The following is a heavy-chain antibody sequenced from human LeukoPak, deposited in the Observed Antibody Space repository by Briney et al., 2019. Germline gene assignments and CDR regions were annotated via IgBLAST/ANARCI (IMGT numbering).Heavy chain of an antibody. V-gene: IGHV3-7*01. Sequence: GGSLRLSCAASGFTFNRSWMNWVRQAPGKGLEWVANLDPSGSQKRYVDSVKGRFIVSKDNPGASLYLDMYSLRAEDTAIYYCAIWTSGNYWGQGTLVTVSS. CDR1: GFTFNRSW. D-gene: IGHD1-1*01. J-gene: IGHJ4*02. CDR2: LDPSGSQK. CDR3: AIWTSGNY.